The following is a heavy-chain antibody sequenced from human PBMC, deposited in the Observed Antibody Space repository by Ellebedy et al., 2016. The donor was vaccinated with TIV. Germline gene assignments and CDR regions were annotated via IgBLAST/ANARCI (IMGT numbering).Heavy chain of an antibody. V-gene: IGHV1-46*01. CDR3: TCLQLGIADYFDY. CDR2: INPSSGST. CDR1: GYTFTKYY. J-gene: IGHJ4*02. Sequence: ASVKVSCKASGYTFTKYYMHWVRQAPGQGLEWMGMINPSSGSTSYAQKFQGRVTMTRDTSTSTVYMELSSLRSEDTAVYYCTCLQLGIADYFDYWGQGALVTVSS. D-gene: IGHD6-13*01.